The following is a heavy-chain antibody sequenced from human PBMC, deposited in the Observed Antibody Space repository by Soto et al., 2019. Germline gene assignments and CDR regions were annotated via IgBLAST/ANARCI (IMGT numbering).Heavy chain of an antibody. Sequence: EVQLVESGGGLVQPGGSLRLSCAASGFTFSNYWMHWVRQAPGKGLVWVSGIRSDGSRTSYADSEKGRFTISRDNVKNTLYLQMNSLRAEDTAVYYWAIVWSSSWGEWGQGTLVTVSS. V-gene: IGHV3-74*01. CDR3: AIVWSSSWGE. CDR2: IRSDGSRT. D-gene: IGHD6-13*01. CDR1: GFTFSNYW. J-gene: IGHJ4*02.